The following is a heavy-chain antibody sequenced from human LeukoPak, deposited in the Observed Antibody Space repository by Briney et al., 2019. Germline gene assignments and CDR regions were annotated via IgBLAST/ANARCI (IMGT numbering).Heavy chain of an antibody. CDR3: ARGGMITFGGVLVNWFDP. Sequence: GGSLRLSCAASGFTFSSYSMNWVRQAPGKGLEWVSSISSSSSYIYYADSVKGRLTISRDNAKNSLYLQMNSLRAEDTAVYYCARGGMITFGGVLVNWFDPWGQGTLVTVSS. V-gene: IGHV3-21*01. D-gene: IGHD3-16*01. CDR2: ISSSSSYI. CDR1: GFTFSSYS. J-gene: IGHJ5*02.